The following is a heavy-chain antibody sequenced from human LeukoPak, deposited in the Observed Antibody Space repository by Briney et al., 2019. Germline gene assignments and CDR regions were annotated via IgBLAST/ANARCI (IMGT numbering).Heavy chain of an antibody. Sequence: PGGSLRLSCLTSGFTFSTNAMSWVRQAPGKGLEWISGISGSGAGTYYADSVTGRFTISRDNSRNTLYLQMNSLRGDDTAVYYCAKDVGKWESLHFFDYWGQGTLVIVSS. V-gene: IGHV3-23*01. CDR3: AKDVGKWESLHFFDY. J-gene: IGHJ4*02. CDR1: GFTFSTNA. D-gene: IGHD1-26*01. CDR2: ISGSGAGT.